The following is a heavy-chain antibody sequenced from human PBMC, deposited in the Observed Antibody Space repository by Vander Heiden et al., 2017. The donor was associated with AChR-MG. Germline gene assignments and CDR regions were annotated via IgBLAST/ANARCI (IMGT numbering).Heavy chain of an antibody. V-gene: IGHV3-23*01. Sequence: EVQLLAFGGGLVQHGESLRRTCAASGFTFGTYAMRWVRQAPGKGLEWVSTLVGRGINTYYADSVRGRFTISRDNPKSTLYLQMNSLRAEDTAVYYCAKAQYNWNDVFDYWGQGTLVTVSS. CDR1: GFTFGTYA. J-gene: IGHJ4*02. CDR3: AKAQYNWNDVFDY. CDR2: LVGRGINT. D-gene: IGHD1-20*01.